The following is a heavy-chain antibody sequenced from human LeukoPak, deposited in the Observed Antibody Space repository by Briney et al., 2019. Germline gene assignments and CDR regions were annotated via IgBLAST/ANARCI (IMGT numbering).Heavy chain of an antibody. CDR2: IIPILGIA. J-gene: IGHJ6*02. CDR1: GGTFSSYA. D-gene: IGHD5-24*01. Sequence: SVKVSCKASGGTFSSYAISWVRQAPGQGLEWMGRIIPILGIANYAQKFQGRVTITADKSTSTAYMELSSLRSEDTAVYYCARRLVEMATIGLYYYYGMDVWGQGTTVTVSS. V-gene: IGHV1-69*04. CDR3: ARRLVEMATIGLYYYYGMDV.